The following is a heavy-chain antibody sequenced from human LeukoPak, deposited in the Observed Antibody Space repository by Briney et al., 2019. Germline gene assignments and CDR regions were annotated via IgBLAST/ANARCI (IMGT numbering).Heavy chain of an antibody. CDR1: GYSFTSYS. CDR2: IHPGDSDT. D-gene: IGHD3-3*01. Sequence: GESLKISCKASGYSFTSYSIGWVRQMPGKGLEWMGIIHPGDSDTRYSPSFEGQVTISADKSISTAYLQWSSLKASDTAMYHCARREGNYDIWSGYHRDAFDIWGQGTMITVSS. CDR3: ARREGNYDIWSGYHRDAFDI. J-gene: IGHJ3*02. V-gene: IGHV5-51*01.